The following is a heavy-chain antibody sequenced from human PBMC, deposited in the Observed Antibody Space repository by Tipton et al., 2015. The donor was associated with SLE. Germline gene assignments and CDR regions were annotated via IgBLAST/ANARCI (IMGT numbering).Heavy chain of an antibody. CDR1: GVSITNGRYS. CDR3: ASLQSAYGNGIDY. V-gene: IGHV4-61*02. D-gene: IGHD3-3*01. J-gene: IGHJ4*02. CDR2: IYPSGSA. Sequence: TLSLTCTVSGVSITNGRYSWGWIRQSAGKGLEWIGRIYPSGSAYYNPSLKSRVTMSVDTSKNQFSLKLSSVTVADTAMYYCASLQSAYGNGIDYWGQGTPVTVSS.